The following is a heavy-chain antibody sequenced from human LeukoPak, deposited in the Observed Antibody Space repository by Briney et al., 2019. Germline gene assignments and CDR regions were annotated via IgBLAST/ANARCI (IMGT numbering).Heavy chain of an antibody. CDR1: GYTFTSYA. Sequence: ASVKVSCKASGYTFTSYAMHWVRQAPGQRLEWMGWINAGNGNTKCSQKFQGRVTITRDTSASTAYMELSSLRSEDTAVYYCARDRGYSSSWYLLDYWGQGTLVTVSS. V-gene: IGHV1-3*01. D-gene: IGHD6-13*01. CDR2: INAGNGNT. J-gene: IGHJ4*02. CDR3: ARDRGYSSSWYLLDY.